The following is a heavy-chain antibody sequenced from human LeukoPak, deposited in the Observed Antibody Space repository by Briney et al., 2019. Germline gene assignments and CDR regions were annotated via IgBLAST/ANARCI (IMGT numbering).Heavy chain of an antibody. J-gene: IGHJ1*01. CDR3: AKETSGTIFGVGPD. V-gene: IGHV3-23*01. Sequence: GGSLRLSCAASGFTFSSDAMSWVRQAPGKGLEWVSAISGSGGSTYYADSVKGRFTISRDNSKNTLYLQMNSLRAEDAAVSYCAKETSGTIFGVGPDWGQGTLVTVSS. D-gene: IGHD3-3*01. CDR1: GFTFSSDA. CDR2: ISGSGGST.